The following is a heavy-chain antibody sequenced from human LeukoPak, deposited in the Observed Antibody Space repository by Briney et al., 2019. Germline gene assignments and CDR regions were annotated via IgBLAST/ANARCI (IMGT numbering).Heavy chain of an antibody. Sequence: PSETLSLTCTVSGGSISSSSYYWGWIRQPPGKGLEWIGSIYYSGSTYYNPSLKSRVTISVDTSKNQFSLELSSVTAADTAVYYCARHPYDILTGYYDYYYMDVWGKGTTVTISS. CDR2: IYYSGST. J-gene: IGHJ6*03. D-gene: IGHD3-9*01. CDR3: ARHPYDILTGYYDYYYMDV. CDR1: GGSISSSSYY. V-gene: IGHV4-39*01.